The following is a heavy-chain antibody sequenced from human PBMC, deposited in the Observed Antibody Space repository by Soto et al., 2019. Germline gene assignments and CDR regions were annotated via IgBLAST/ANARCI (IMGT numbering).Heavy chain of an antibody. CDR3: AKDQDVDIVVVPAARVNYYYGMDV. J-gene: IGHJ6*02. D-gene: IGHD2-2*01. V-gene: IGHV3-30*18. CDR2: ISYDGSNK. CDR1: GFTFSSYG. Sequence: QVQLVESGGGVVQPGRSLRLSCAASGFTFSSYGMHWVRQAPGKGLEWVAVISYDGSNKYYADSVKGRFTISRDNSKNTLYLQMNSLRAEDTAVYYCAKDQDVDIVVVPAARVNYYYGMDVWGQGTTVTVSS.